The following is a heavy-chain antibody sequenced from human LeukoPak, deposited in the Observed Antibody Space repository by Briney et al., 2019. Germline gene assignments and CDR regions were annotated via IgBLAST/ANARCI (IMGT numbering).Heavy chain of an antibody. J-gene: IGHJ5*02. CDR3: ARAPRLYFDFWSGYLNWFDP. Sequence: SLRLASAASRFTFGSYAMHCVRQAPSKGLEWVAVIPYDGSNKYYTDSMKGQFTIYRDNSKNTLYLEMNSLRAEDTAVYYCARAPRLYFDFWSGYLNWFDPWGQGTLVTVSS. CDR2: IPYDGSNK. V-gene: IGHV3-30-3*01. D-gene: IGHD3-3*01. CDR1: RFTFGSYA.